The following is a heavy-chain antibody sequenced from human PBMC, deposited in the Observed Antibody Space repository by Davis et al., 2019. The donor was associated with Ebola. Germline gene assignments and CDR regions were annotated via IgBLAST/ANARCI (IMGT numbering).Heavy chain of an antibody. Sequence: SLKISCAASGFTFDDYAMHWVRQAPGKGLEWVSGISWNSGSIGYADSLKGRFTISRDNAKNSLYLQMNSLRAEDTAVYYCARDEGRGYSYGRLDYWGQGTLVTVSS. CDR3: ARDEGRGYSYGRLDY. V-gene: IGHV3-9*01. CDR2: ISWNSGSI. CDR1: GFTFDDYA. J-gene: IGHJ4*02. D-gene: IGHD5-18*01.